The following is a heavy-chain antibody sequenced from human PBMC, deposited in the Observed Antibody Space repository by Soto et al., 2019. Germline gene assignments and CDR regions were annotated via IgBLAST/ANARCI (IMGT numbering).Heavy chain of an antibody. CDR1: GYTFVSYG. Sequence: QVQLVQSGAEVKEPGASVKVSRKASGYTFVSYGISWVRQAPGQGLEWMGWISPYNGNTNYAQKFQGRVTMTTDTSTSTVYMELRSLRSDDTAVYYCSRDAQKWLVAAFDIWGQGTMVTVSP. D-gene: IGHD6-19*01. CDR3: SRDAQKWLVAAFDI. V-gene: IGHV1-18*01. CDR2: ISPYNGNT. J-gene: IGHJ3*02.